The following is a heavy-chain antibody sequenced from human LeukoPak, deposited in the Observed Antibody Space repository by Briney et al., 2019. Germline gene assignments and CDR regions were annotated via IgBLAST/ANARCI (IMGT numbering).Heavy chain of an antibody. Sequence: PGGSLRLSCAASGFTFSSYGMHWVRQAPGKGLEWVAVIWYDGSNKYYADSVKGRFTISRDNSKNTLYLRMNSLRAEDTAVYYCARDRFTYYDFWSGSTWFDPWGQGTLVTVSS. J-gene: IGHJ5*02. CDR2: IWYDGSNK. CDR3: ARDRFTYYDFWSGSTWFDP. CDR1: GFTFSSYG. D-gene: IGHD3-3*01. V-gene: IGHV3-33*01.